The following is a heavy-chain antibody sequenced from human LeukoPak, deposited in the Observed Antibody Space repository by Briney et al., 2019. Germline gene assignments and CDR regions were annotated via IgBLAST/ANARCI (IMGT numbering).Heavy chain of an antibody. CDR2: MNPNSGNT. CDR3: ARAPKTLVGATDAFDI. D-gene: IGHD1-26*01. J-gene: IGHJ3*02. Sequence: ASVKVSCKASGYTFTSYDINWVRQATGQGLEWMGWMNPNSGNTGYAQKFQGRVTMTRNTSISTAFMELSSLRSEDTAVYYCARAPKTLVGATDAFDIWGQGTMVTVSS. V-gene: IGHV1-8*01. CDR1: GYTFTSYD.